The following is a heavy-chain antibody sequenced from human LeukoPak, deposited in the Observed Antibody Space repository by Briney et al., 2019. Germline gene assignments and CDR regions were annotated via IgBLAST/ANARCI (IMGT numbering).Heavy chain of an antibody. CDR1: GYNFPGYY. D-gene: IGHD3-3*01. Sequence: ASVKVSCKASGYNFPGYYMHWVRQAPGQGLQWMGWINTKGGDTNYAQKFQGRVTITRDTSLNTIYLEISRLKSDDTSVYFCAREAYYNFWSGQNENWGQGTLVTVSS. CDR2: INTKGGDT. J-gene: IGHJ4*02. CDR3: AREAYYNFWSGQNEN. V-gene: IGHV1-2*02.